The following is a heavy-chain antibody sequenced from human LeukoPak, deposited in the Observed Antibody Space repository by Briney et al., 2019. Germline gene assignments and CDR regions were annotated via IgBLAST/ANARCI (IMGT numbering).Heavy chain of an antibody. CDR3: ARDRVNYYDGSGTFDV. CDR2: IIPVFVTA. CDR1: GGTFSSYA. D-gene: IGHD3-22*01. J-gene: IGHJ4*02. Sequence: GASVKVSCRASGGTFSSYAISWVRQAPGQGLEWMGGIIPVFVTATYAQKFQGRVTITADESSSTVNMELRSLTYEDTATYFCARDRVNYYDGSGTFDVWGQGTLVSISS. V-gene: IGHV1-69*13.